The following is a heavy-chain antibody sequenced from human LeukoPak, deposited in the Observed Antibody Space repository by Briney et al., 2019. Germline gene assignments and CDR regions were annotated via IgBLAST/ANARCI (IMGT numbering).Heavy chain of an antibody. D-gene: IGHD1-26*01. CDR3: ARVSSIVGATIFDY. V-gene: IGHV4-38-2*02. CDR2: IYHSGST. Sequence: SETLSLTCTVSGYYISSGYYWGWIRQPPGKGLEWIGSIYHSGSTYYNPSLKSRVTISVDTSKNQFSLKLSSVTAADTAVYYCARVSSIVGATIFDYWGQGTLVTVSS. CDR1: GYYISSGYY. J-gene: IGHJ4*02.